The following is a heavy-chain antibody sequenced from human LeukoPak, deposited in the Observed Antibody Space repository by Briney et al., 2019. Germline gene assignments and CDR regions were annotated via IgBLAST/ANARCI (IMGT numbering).Heavy chain of an antibody. CDR2: ITGSGRGT. V-gene: IGHV3-23*01. D-gene: IGHD4-17*01. CDR1: GLTFSNYA. J-gene: IGHJ3*02. CDR3: SKDPNGDYVGAFDM. Sequence: GGSLTLSCTASGLTFSNYATTWVRQAPGRGLEWVSSITGSGRGTYYADSVKGRFSVSRDNSQNTVFLHMSSLRADDTALYYWSKDPNGDYVGAFDMWGPGTMVTVSS.